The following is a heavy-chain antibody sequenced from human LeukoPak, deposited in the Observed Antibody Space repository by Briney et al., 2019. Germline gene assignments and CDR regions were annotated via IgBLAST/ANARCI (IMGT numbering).Heavy chain of an antibody. CDR2: INPNSGGT. Sequence: GASVKVSCKASGYTSTSYYMHWVRQAPGQGLEWMGWINPNSGGTNYAQKFQGRVTMTRDTSISTAYMELSRLRSDDTAVYYCAREGVCSGSYRNLYNWFDPWGQGTLVTVSS. J-gene: IGHJ5*02. V-gene: IGHV1-2*02. D-gene: IGHD1-26*01. CDR1: GYTSTSYY. CDR3: AREGVCSGSYRNLYNWFDP.